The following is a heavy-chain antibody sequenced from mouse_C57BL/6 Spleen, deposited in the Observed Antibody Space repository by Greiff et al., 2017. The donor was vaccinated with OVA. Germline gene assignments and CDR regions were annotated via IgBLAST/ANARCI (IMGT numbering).Heavy chain of an antibody. V-gene: IGHV1-50*01. CDR1: GYTFTSYW. D-gene: IGHD1-1*01. CDR3: ARGATVVGGAMDY. CDR2: IDPSDSYT. Sequence: QVQLQQPGAELVKPGASVKLSCKASGYTFTSYWMQWVKQRPGQGLEWIGEIDPSDSYTNYNQKFKGKATLTVDTSSSTAYMRLSSLTSEDSAVYYCARGATVVGGAMDYWGQGTSVTVSS. J-gene: IGHJ4*01.